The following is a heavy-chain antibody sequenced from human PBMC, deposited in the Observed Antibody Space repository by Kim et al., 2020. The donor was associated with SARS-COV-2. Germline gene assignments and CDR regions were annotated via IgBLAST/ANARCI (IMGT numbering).Heavy chain of an antibody. D-gene: IGHD3-10*01. J-gene: IGHJ4*02. CDR2: IDPSDSYT. V-gene: IGHV5-10-1*01. CDR1: GYSFTSYW. CDR3: ARPPPHYYGSGSYYYFDY. Sequence: GESLKISCKGSGYSFTSYWISWVRQMPGKGLEWMGRIDPSDSYTNYSPSFQGHVTISADKSISTAYLQWSSLKASDTAMYYCARPPPHYYGSGSYYYFDYWGQRTLVTVSS.